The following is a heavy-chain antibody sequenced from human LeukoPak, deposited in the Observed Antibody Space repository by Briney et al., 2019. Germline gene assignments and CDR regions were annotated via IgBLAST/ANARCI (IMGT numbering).Heavy chain of an antibody. J-gene: IGHJ4*02. CDR3: ARDARGWSGFDY. D-gene: IGHD3-3*01. CDR2: IYTTGNT. V-gene: IGHV4-4*07. Sequence: KPSETLSLTCSVSGGSISSYYWSWIRQPAGKGREWIGRIYTTGNTDYNPSLKSRVTMSVDTSKNQFSLNLSSVTAADTAVYYCARDARGWSGFDYWGRGTLVTVSS. CDR1: GGSISSYY.